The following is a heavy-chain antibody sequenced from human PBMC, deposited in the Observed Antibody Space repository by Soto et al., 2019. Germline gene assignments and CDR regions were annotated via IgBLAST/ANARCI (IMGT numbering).Heavy chain of an antibody. CDR3: ARHPRYSSGWVYFDF. Sequence: EVQLVQSGAEVKKPGESLKISCKGSGFSFTNYWIAWVRQMPGKDLEWMGLIWPGNSETKYSPSFQGQVTISADKSISTAYLQWSSLKASDTAIYYCARHPRYSSGWVYFDFWGQGTLVTVSS. D-gene: IGHD6-19*01. J-gene: IGHJ4*02. CDR1: GFSFTNYW. V-gene: IGHV5-51*01. CDR2: IWPGNSET.